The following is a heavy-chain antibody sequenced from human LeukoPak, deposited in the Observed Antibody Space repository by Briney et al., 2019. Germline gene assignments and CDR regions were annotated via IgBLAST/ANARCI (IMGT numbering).Heavy chain of an antibody. J-gene: IGHJ4*02. CDR2: ISGSGGST. Sequence: GGSLRLSCAASGFTFSSYAMSWVRQAPGKGLEWVSAISGSGGSTYYADSVKGRFTISRDNSKNTLYLQMNSLRAEDTAVYYCARDPTSSSWYYFDYWGQGTLVTVSS. CDR3: ARDPTSSSWYYFDY. CDR1: GFTFSSYA. V-gene: IGHV3-23*01. D-gene: IGHD6-13*01.